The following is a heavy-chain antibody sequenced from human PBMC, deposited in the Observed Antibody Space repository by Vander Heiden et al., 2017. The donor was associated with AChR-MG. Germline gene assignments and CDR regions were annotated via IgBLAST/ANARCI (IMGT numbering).Heavy chain of an antibody. V-gene: IGHV3-21*01. CDR2: ISSSSSYI. Sequence: EVQLVESGGGLVKPGGSLRLSCAASGFTFSSYSMNWVRQAPGKGLEWFSSISSSSSYIYYADSVKGRFTISRDNAKNSLYLQMNSLRAEDTAVYYCARDDEAAAVTWGQGTLVTVSS. D-gene: IGHD6-13*01. J-gene: IGHJ5*02. CDR1: GFTFSSYS. CDR3: ARDDEAAAVT.